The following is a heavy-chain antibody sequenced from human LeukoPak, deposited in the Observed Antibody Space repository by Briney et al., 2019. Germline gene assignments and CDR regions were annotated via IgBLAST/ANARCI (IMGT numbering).Heavy chain of an antibody. CDR2: IIPIFGTA. Sequence: SVKVSCKASGGTFSSYAISWVRQAPGQGLEWMGGIIPIFGTANYAQKFQGRVTITADESTSTAYMELSSLRSEDTAVYYCARGMAAPGTNWFDPWGQGTLVTVSS. J-gene: IGHJ5*02. D-gene: IGHD1-7*01. V-gene: IGHV1-69*13. CDR3: ARGMAAPGTNWFDP. CDR1: GGTFSSYA.